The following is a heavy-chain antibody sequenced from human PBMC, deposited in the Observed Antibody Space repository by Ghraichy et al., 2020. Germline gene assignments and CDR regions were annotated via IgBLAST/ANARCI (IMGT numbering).Heavy chain of an antibody. D-gene: IGHD2/OR15-2a*01. V-gene: IGHV3-30*04. CDR3: SRDGEGVGWLLSNYFDY. Sequence: GGSLRLSCAASGFTFSSCAMHWVRQAPGKGLEWVAIISYEASNKYYADSVKVRFTISRDNSKNTLYLQMNSLRAEDTAVYYCSRDGEGVGWLLSNYFDYWGQGSLVTVSS. CDR2: ISYEASNK. CDR1: GFTFSSCA. J-gene: IGHJ4*02.